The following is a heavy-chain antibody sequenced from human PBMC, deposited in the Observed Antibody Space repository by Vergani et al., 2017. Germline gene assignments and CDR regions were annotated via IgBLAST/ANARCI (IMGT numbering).Heavy chain of an antibody. Sequence: EVQLVESGGGLVQPGGSLRLSCAASGFTFSSYWMHWVRQAPGKGLVWVSRINSDGSSTSYADSVKGRFTISRDNAKNTLYLQMNSLRAEDTAVYYCASGGDIVSGSTVVDYWGQGTLVTVSS. CDR3: ASGGDIVSGSTVVDY. CDR1: GFTFSSYW. V-gene: IGHV3-74*01. CDR2: INSDGSST. D-gene: IGHD2-15*01. J-gene: IGHJ4*02.